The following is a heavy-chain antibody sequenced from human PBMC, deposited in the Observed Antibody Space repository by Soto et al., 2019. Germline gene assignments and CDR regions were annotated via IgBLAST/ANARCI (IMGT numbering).Heavy chain of an antibody. D-gene: IGHD3-3*01. J-gene: IGHJ5*01. Sequence: QVQLQESGPGLVKPSQTLSLTCTVSGGSISSGDYYWSWIRQHPGKGLEWIGYLYYSGSTCYNPAVKSRVTVSVHSSKNQFSLKLSSVSAADTAVYYCARWWSGSRQGFDSWGQGTLVTVSS. V-gene: IGHV4-31*03. CDR2: LYYSGST. CDR1: GGSISSGDYY. CDR3: ARWWSGSRQGFDS.